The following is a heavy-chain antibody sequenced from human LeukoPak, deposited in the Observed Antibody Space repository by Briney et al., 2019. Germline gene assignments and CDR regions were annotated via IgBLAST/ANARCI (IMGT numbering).Heavy chain of an antibody. CDR2: IYYSGST. CDR1: GGSISSSSYY. V-gene: IGHV4-39*07. J-gene: IGHJ4*02. CDR3: ASTIAVAGEALDY. D-gene: IGHD6-19*01. Sequence: SETLSLTCTVSGGSISSSSYYWGWIRQPPGKGLEWIGSIYYSGSTYYNPSLKSRVTISVDTSKNQFSLKLSSVTAADTAVYYCASTIAVAGEALDYWGQGTLVTVSS.